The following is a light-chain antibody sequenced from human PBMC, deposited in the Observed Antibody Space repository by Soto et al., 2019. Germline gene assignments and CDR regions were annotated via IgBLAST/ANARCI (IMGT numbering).Light chain of an antibody. CDR3: QQFDKLIT. Sequence: EIVLTQSPATLSLSPGERATLSCGASQTISNNFLAWYQQRPGLAPRLLIYDASNRAAGIPDRFSGSGSGTDFPLTISRLEPEYFAVYYCQQFDKLITFGGGTKVEI. V-gene: IGKV3D-20*01. CDR2: DAS. J-gene: IGKJ4*01. CDR1: QTISNNF.